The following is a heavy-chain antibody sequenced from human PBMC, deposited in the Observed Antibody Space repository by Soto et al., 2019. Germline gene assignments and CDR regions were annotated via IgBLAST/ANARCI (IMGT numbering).Heavy chain of an antibody. Sequence: GGSLRLSCAASGFRFSDHYMTWIRQAPGKGLEWVSKISGGGTTTHYADSVKGRFTVSRDNAKNSLYLQMNSLRAEDTAVYYCAGDPYYYGSAFWGQGTLVTVSS. CDR2: ISGGGTTT. J-gene: IGHJ4*02. CDR3: AGDPYYYGSAF. D-gene: IGHD3-10*01. CDR1: GFRFSDHY. V-gene: IGHV3-11*01.